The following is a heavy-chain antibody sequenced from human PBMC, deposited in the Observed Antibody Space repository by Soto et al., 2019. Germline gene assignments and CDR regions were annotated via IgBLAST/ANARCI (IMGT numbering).Heavy chain of an antibody. V-gene: IGHV3-15*01. CDR2: IKSKTDGGTT. D-gene: IGHD3-22*01. CDR3: TTDQIRISMIVVVITY. J-gene: IGHJ4*02. CDR1: GFTFSNAW. Sequence: GGSLRLSCAASGFTFSNAWMSWVRQAPGKGLEWVGRIKSKTDGGTTDYAAPVKGRFTISRDDSKNTLYLQMNSLKTEDTAVYYCTTDQIRISMIVVVITYWGQGSLVTVSS.